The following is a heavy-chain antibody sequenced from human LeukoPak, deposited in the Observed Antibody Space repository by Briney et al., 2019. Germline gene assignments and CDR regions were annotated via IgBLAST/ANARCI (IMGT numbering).Heavy chain of an antibody. Sequence: ASVKVSCKASGYSFSSYDINWVRQATGQGLEWMGWMNPNSGNTGYAQEFQGRVSMTGNTSINTAYMELSSLRSEDTALYFCTRAGERPIRYFDCWGQGTLVTVSS. CDR3: TRAGERPIRYFDC. CDR2: MNPNSGNT. V-gene: IGHV1-8*01. CDR1: GYSFSSYD. D-gene: IGHD3-9*01. J-gene: IGHJ4*02.